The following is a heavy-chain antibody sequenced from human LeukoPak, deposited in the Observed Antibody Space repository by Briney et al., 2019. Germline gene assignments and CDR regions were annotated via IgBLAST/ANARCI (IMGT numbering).Heavy chain of an antibody. CDR3: ARGLRVPLISYDAFDI. Sequence: SETLSLTCTVSGGSISSYYWSWIRQPPGKGLEWIGYIYYSGSTNYNPSLKSRVTISVDMSKNQFSLKLSSVTAADTVVYYCARGLRVPLISYDAFDIWGQGTMVTVSS. CDR1: GGSISSYY. D-gene: IGHD2-8*01. J-gene: IGHJ3*02. V-gene: IGHV4-59*01. CDR2: IYYSGST.